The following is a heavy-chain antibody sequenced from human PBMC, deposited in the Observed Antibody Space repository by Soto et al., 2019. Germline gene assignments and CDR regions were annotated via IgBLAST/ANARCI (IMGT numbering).Heavy chain of an antibody. Sequence: ASVKVSCKASGYTFTSYDSNWVRQATGQGLEWMGWMNPNSGNTGYAQKFQGRVTMTRNTSISTAYMELSSLRSEDTAVYYCARGPYGNVVRGVIIAYYYMDVWGKGTTVTVSS. CDR2: MNPNSGNT. CDR1: GYTFTSYD. J-gene: IGHJ6*03. CDR3: ARGPYGNVVRGVIIAYYYMDV. V-gene: IGHV1-8*01. D-gene: IGHD3-10*01.